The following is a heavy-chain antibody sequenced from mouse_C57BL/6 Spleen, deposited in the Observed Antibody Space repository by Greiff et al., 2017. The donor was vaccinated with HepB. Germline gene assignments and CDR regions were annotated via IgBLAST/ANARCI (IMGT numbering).Heavy chain of an antibody. CDR1: GYTFTSYW. Sequence: QVQLQQPGAELVKPGASVKLSCKASGYTFTSYWIHWVKQRPGQGLEWIGMIHPKSGSTNYNEKFMSKATPTVDKSSTTAYMQLSSLTSEDSAVYACGREADWADYWGQGTTLTVSS. CDR2: IHPKSGST. J-gene: IGHJ2*01. CDR3: GREADWADY. V-gene: IGHV1-64*01. D-gene: IGHD4-1*01.